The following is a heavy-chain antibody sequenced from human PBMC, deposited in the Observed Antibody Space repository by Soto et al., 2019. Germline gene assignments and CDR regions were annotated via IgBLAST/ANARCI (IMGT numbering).Heavy chain of an antibody. CDR3: ARDIMGTNYYYYGMDI. V-gene: IGHV4-61*08. CDR1: GGSVSSGGYS. CDR2: IYYSGST. Sequence: PSETLSLTCTVSGGSVSSGGYSWSWFRQPPGKGLEWIGYIYYSGSTNYNPSLKSRVTISVDTSKNQFSLKLSSVTAADTAVYYCARDIMGTNYYYYGMDIWGQGTTVTVSS. J-gene: IGHJ6*02. D-gene: IGHD2-8*01.